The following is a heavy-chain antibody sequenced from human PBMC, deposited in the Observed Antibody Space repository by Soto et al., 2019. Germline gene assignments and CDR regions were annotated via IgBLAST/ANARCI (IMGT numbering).Heavy chain of an antibody. V-gene: IGHV3-9*01. D-gene: IGHD5-12*01. CDR3: AKVRNGYVFDF. CDR2: ISWNSGSL. J-gene: IGHJ4*02. CDR1: GFTFDDYA. Sequence: EVQLVESGGGLVQPGRSLRLSCAASGFTFDDYAMHWVRQAPGKGLEWVSGISWNSGSLDYADSVKGRFTVSRDNAKNSLYLQMNSLRAEDTALYYCAKVRNGYVFDFWGQGALVSVSS.